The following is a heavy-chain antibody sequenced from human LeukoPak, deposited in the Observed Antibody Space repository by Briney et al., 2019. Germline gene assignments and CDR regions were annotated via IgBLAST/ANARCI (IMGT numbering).Heavy chain of an antibody. J-gene: IGHJ3*02. V-gene: IGHV1-69*04. CDR1: GGSFNSYV. D-gene: IGHD3-22*01. CDR3: TREGVYSPDGSGYHRDAFDI. CDR2: IIPILNVA. Sequence: SVKVSCKASGGSFNSYVITWVRQAPGQGLEWMGRIIPILNVANFAQKFQGRVTITADESTDTAHMELSSLRSEDTAVYYCTREGVYSPDGSGYHRDAFDIWGQGTVVTVSS.